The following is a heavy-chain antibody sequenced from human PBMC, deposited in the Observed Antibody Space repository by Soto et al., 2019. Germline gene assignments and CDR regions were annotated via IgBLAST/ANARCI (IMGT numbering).Heavy chain of an antibody. CDR3: AAGQASSRNLAPYYLDF. CDR1: GGSMRNYF. Sequence: SETLSLTCTVSGGSMRNYFWTWIRQPPGKGLEWIGYIHYSGTTSFFPSYNPSLRSRVTISEDTSKNQFSLKLLSVTTADTAVYFCAAGQASSRNLAPYYLDFWGQGTLVTVS. J-gene: IGHJ4*02. D-gene: IGHD6-13*01. CDR2: IHYSGTT. V-gene: IGHV4-59*01.